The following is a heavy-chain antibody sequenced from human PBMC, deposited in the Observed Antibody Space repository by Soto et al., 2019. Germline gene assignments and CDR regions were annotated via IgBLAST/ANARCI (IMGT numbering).Heavy chain of an antibody. J-gene: IGHJ6*02. V-gene: IGHV3-33*01. CDR3: ARIVLGYCSSTSCYTGYGMDV. Sequence: GGSLRLSCAASGFTFSYYGMHWVRQAPGKGLEWVAVIWYDGSNKYYADSVKGRFTISRDNSKNRLYLQMNSLRAEDTAVYYCARIVLGYCSSTSCYTGYGMDVWGQGTTVTVSS. D-gene: IGHD2-2*02. CDR1: GFTFSYYG. CDR2: IWYDGSNK.